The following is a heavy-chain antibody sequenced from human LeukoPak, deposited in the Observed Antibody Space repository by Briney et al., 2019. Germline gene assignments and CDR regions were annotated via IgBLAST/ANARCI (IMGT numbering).Heavy chain of an antibody. CDR1: GYTFTNYA. J-gene: IGHJ5*02. Sequence: ASVKVSFKASGYTFTNYAIHWVRQAPGQRFEWMGWINPGNGNTRYSQKFQGRVTMTRDTSTSTVYMELSSLRSEDTAVYYCARDSAASHNWFDPWGQGTLVTVSS. V-gene: IGHV1-3*01. D-gene: IGHD2-2*01. CDR3: ARDSAASHNWFDP. CDR2: INPGNGNT.